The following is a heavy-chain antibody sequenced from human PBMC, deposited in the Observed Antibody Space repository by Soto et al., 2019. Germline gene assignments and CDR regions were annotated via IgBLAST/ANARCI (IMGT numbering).Heavy chain of an antibody. V-gene: IGHV4-39*01. J-gene: IGHJ4*02. Sequence: QLQLQESGPGLVKPSETLSLTCTVSGGSISSSSYYWGWIRQPPGKGLEWIGSIYYSGSTYYNPSLKSRVTISVDTSKNQFSLKLSSVTAADTAVYYCARHRGYSYGYYWGQGTLVTVSS. CDR2: IYYSGST. CDR3: ARHRGYSYGYY. D-gene: IGHD5-18*01. CDR1: GGSISSSSYY.